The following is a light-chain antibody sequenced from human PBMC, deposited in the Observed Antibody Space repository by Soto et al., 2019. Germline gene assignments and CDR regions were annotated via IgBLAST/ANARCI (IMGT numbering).Light chain of an antibody. CDR2: DAS. J-gene: IGKJ3*01. CDR1: QSVSSY. CDR3: XQXXNWPRFT. Sequence: EIVLTQSPATLSLSPGERATLSCRASQSVSSYLAWYQQKPGQAPRLLIYDASNRATGIPARFSGSGSGTDFTLTISSLEXEDFAVYYXXQXXNWPRFTFXPGTKVDIK. V-gene: IGKV3-11*01.